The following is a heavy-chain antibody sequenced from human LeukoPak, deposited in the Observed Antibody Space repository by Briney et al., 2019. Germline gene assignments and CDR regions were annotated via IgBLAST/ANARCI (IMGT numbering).Heavy chain of an antibody. CDR2: ISSSTSHT. J-gene: IGHJ4*02. V-gene: IGHV3-11*05. CDR3: ARVPLSRCSSGECFPTFDI. Sequence: GGSLRLSCAASGFTFSDYYMNWIRQAPGKGLEWVSYISSSTSHTKYADSVKGRFTISRDNARNSLFLQMSSLRAEDTAVYYCARVPLSRCSSGECFPTFDIWGQGTLVTVSS. D-gene: IGHD3-22*01. CDR1: GFTFSDYY.